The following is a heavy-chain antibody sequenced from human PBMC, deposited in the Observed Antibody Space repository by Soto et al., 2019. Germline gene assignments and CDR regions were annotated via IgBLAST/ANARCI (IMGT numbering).Heavy chain of an antibody. Sequence: GGSLRLSCAASGFTFSSYAMSWVRQAPWKGLEWVSAISGSGGSTYYADSVKGRFTISRDNSKNTLYLQMNSLRAEDTAVYYCAKDRGSNYYGSGRTFDYWGQGTLVTVSS. CDR2: ISGSGGST. V-gene: IGHV3-23*01. CDR3: AKDRGSNYYGSGRTFDY. CDR1: GFTFSSYA. D-gene: IGHD3-10*01. J-gene: IGHJ4*02.